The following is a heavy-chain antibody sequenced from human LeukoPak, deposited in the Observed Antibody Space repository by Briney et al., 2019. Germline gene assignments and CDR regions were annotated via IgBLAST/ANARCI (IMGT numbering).Heavy chain of an antibody. CDR3: ARAPSYGSGTN. Sequence: GGSLRLSCAASGFTFSSHAMHWVRQAPGKGLEWVAVISTDGRDKHHAESVKGRFTVSRDNARNSLYLQMNSLRAEDTAVYYCARAPSYGSGTNWGQGTLVTVSS. D-gene: IGHD3-10*01. J-gene: IGHJ1*01. V-gene: IGHV3-30*03. CDR2: ISTDGRDK. CDR1: GFTFSSHA.